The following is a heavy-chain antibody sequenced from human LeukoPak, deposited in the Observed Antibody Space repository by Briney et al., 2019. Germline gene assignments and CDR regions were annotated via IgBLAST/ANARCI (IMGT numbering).Heavy chain of an antibody. Sequence: ASVKVSCKASGYTFTSYAMHWVRQAPGQRLEWMGWINAGKDNTKHSQKFQGRVTITRDTSASTAYMELSSLRSEDTAVYYCARESSSWYGDYWGQGTLVTVSS. CDR2: INAGKDNT. J-gene: IGHJ4*02. CDR1: GYTFTSYA. CDR3: ARESSSWYGDY. D-gene: IGHD6-13*01. V-gene: IGHV1-3*01.